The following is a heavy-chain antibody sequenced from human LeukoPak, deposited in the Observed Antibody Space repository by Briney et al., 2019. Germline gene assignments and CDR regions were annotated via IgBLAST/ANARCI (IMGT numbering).Heavy chain of an antibody. CDR2: FSSGGRT. Sequence: GGSLRLSCAASGFTVSTYSMSWVRQAPGKGLEWVATFSSGGRTSYADSVKGRFTISRDTSQNTVFLQMNSLRDEDTALYYCASYPYSSSWYFDSWGQGALVTVSS. J-gene: IGHJ4*02. V-gene: IGHV3-53*01. CDR1: GFTVSTYS. CDR3: ASYPYSSSWYFDS. D-gene: IGHD6-13*01.